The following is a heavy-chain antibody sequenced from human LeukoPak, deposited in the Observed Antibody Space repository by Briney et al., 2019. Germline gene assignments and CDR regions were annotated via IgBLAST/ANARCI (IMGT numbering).Heavy chain of an antibody. Sequence: TGGSLRLSCAASGFTFSSYAMHWVRQAPGKGLEWVAVISYDGSNKYYADSVKGRFTISRDNSKNTLYLQMNSLRAEDTAVYYCARAEIPIVVVPAAIYPLDYWGQGTLVTVSS. CDR1: GFTFSSYA. D-gene: IGHD2-2*01. J-gene: IGHJ4*02. V-gene: IGHV3-30-3*01. CDR2: ISYDGSNK. CDR3: ARAEIPIVVVPAAIYPLDY.